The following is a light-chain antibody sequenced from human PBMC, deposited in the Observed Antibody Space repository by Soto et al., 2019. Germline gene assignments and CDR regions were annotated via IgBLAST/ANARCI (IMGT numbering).Light chain of an antibody. CDR1: QSVRSTS. CDR2: GAS. Sequence: EIVSTQSPGTLSLSPGERATLSCRASQSVRSTSLAWYQQKPGQAPRLLIYGASSRATGIPDRFSGGGSGTDFTLTISRLEPEDFAVYYCQHYGSSPPITFGQGTRLEIK. J-gene: IGKJ5*01. V-gene: IGKV3-20*01. CDR3: QHYGSSPPIT.